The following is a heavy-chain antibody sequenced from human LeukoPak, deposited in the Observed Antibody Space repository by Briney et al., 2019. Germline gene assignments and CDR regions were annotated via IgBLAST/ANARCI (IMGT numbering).Heavy chain of an antibody. Sequence: GGSLRLSCAASGFTFSDYYMSWIRQAPGKGLEWVSYISSSGSTIYYADSVKGRFTISRDNSKNTLYLQMNSLRAEDAAVYYCARDYGSGSYDYWGQGTLVTVSS. V-gene: IGHV3-11*04. J-gene: IGHJ4*02. CDR3: ARDYGSGSYDY. CDR1: GFTFSDYY. D-gene: IGHD3-10*01. CDR2: ISSSGSTI.